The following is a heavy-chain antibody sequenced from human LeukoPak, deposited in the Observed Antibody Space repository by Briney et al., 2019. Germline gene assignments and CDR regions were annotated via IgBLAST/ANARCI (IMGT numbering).Heavy chain of an antibody. CDR1: GFTVSNSY. J-gene: IGHJ4*02. CDR2: IYSGGST. Sequence: GGSLRLSCSASGFTVSNSYMSWVRQAPGKGLEWVSVIYSGGSTYYADSVKGRFTISRDNSKNTLYLQMNSLRAEDTAAYYCARVLVTGLKRYFDDWGQGILVTVSS. V-gene: IGHV3-66*01. D-gene: IGHD1-20*01. CDR3: ARVLVTGLKRYFDD.